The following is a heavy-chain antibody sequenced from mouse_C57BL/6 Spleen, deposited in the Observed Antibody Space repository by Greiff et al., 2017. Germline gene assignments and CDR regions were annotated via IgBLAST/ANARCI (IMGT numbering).Heavy chain of an antibody. V-gene: IGHV7-3*01. CDR3: ASLYYDYEGLAY. D-gene: IGHD2-4*01. CDR2: IRNKANGYTT. CDR1: GFTFTDYY. Sequence: EVMLVESGGGLVQPGGSLSLSCAASGFTFTDYYMSWVRQPPGKALAWLGFIRNKANGYTTEYSASVKGRFTISRDNSPSILYLQRNALRDEDSATYYCASLYYDYEGLAYWGQGTLVTVSA. J-gene: IGHJ3*01.